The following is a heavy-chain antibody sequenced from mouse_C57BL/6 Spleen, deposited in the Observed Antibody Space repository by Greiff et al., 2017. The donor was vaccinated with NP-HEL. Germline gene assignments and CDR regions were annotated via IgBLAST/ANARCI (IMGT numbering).Heavy chain of an antibody. J-gene: IGHJ3*01. CDR2: IYPGSGST. D-gene: IGHD2-3*01. Sequence: VKLQQPGAELVKPGASVKMSCKASGYTFTSYWITWVKQRPGQGLEWIGDIYPGSGSTNYNEKFKSKATLTVDTSSSTAYMQLSSLTSEDSAVYYCARSEVDGYSSWFAYWGQGTLVTVSA. CDR3: ARSEVDGYSSWFAY. V-gene: IGHV1-55*01. CDR1: GYTFTSYW.